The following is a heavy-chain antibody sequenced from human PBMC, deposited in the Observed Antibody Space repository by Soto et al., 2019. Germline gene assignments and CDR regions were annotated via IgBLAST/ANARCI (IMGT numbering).Heavy chain of an antibody. CDR1: GYTFSNYA. V-gene: IGHV1-3*05. Sequence: QVQLVQSGAEEKKPGASVKVSSKASGYTFSNYAMHWVRQAPGQRPEWMGWINAGNGNTRYSQKFQGRVTITRDTSAGTAYMELSSLRSEDTAVYYCARDCITTSCYSGYYYYGMDVWGQGTTVTVSS. CDR3: ARDCITTSCYSGYYYYGMDV. J-gene: IGHJ6*02. D-gene: IGHD2-2*01. CDR2: INAGNGNT.